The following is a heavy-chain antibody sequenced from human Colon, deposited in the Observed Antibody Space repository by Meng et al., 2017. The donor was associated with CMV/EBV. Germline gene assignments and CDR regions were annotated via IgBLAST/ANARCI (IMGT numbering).Heavy chain of an antibody. CDR3: VRERPFTLVLPGPFDF. D-gene: IGHD1-1*01. CDR2: ISATGNTI. V-gene: IGHV3-48*03. J-gene: IGHJ3*01. Sequence: GESLKISCAASGFTFGSSEMSWVRQAPGRGLEWIAFISATGNTIYYADSVRGRFTISRDNAKNSLSLQMNSLTAEDTATYYCVRERPFTLVLPGPFDFWGQGTMVTVSS. CDR1: GFTFGSSE.